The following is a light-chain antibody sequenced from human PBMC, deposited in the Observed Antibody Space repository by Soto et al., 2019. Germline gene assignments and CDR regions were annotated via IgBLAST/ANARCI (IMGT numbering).Light chain of an antibody. J-gene: IGLJ2*01. CDR2: EVR. CDR3: SSYTTNSSLL. CDR1: MRDVGAYNL. Sequence: QSVLTQPASVSGSPGQSITISCAGTMRDVGAYNLVSWYQQHPGRAPQLIIYEVRNRPSGISFRFSGSKSGNTASLTISGLQAEDEADYYCSSYTTNSSLLFGGGTKLTVL. V-gene: IGLV2-14*01.